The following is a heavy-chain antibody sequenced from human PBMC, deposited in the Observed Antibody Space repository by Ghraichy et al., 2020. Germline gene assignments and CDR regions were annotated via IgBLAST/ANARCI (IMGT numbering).Heavy chain of an antibody. CDR2: IYYSGST. D-gene: IGHD6-13*01. CDR1: GGSISSYY. CDR3: ARDRAAVYAFDI. Sequence: ESLNISCTVSGGSISSYYWSWIRQPPGKGLEWIGYIYYSGSTNYNPSLKSRVTISVDTSKNQFSLKLSSVTAADTAVYYCARDRAAVYAFDIWGQGTMVTVSS. J-gene: IGHJ3*02. V-gene: IGHV4-59*01.